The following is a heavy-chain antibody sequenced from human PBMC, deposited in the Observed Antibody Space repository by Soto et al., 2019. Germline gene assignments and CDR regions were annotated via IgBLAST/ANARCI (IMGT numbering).Heavy chain of an antibody. D-gene: IGHD6-6*01. CDR2: ISGSGGST. CDR3: AKAKYLYYYYMDV. J-gene: IGHJ6*03. Sequence: GGSLRLSCAASGFTFSSYAMSWVRQAPGKGLEWVSAISGSGGSTYYADSVKGRFTISRDNSKNTLYLQMDSLRAEDTAVYYCAKAKYLYYYYMDVWGKGTTVTVSS. CDR1: GFTFSSYA. V-gene: IGHV3-23*01.